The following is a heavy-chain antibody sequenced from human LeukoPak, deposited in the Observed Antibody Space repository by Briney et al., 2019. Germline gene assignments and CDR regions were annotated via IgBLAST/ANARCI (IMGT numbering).Heavy chain of an antibody. V-gene: IGHV4-39*01. CDR1: GGSISSNSYY. CDR2: IYYSGST. J-gene: IGHJ4*02. CDR3: ARTRYYYNSRSYGAPYYFDY. D-gene: IGHD3-10*01. Sequence: PSETLSLTCAVSGGSISSNSYYWGWLRQPPGRGLEWIGRIYYSGSTYYNPSLKSRVTISVDTSKNQFSLKLSSVTAADTAVYYCARTRYYYNSRSYGAPYYFDYWGQGTLVTVSS.